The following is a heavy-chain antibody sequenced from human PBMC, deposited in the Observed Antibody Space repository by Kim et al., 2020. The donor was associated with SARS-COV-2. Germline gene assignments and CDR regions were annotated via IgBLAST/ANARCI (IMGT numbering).Heavy chain of an antibody. D-gene: IGHD3-3*01. CDR2: IRSNTYGGAT. V-gene: IGHV3-49*04. CDR3: TRFYDFWSPFDF. Sequence: GGSLRLSCTASGFTFGDYAMTWVRQAPGKGLECVGFIRSNTYGGATDYAASVKGRFAISRDDSRGITYLQMDSLATEDTAVYYCTRFYDFWSPFDFWGHGTLVTVSS. J-gene: IGHJ4*01. CDR1: GFTFGDYA.